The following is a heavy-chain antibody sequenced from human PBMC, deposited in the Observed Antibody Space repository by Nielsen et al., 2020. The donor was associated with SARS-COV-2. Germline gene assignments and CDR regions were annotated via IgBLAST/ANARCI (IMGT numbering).Heavy chain of an antibody. J-gene: IGHJ6*02. D-gene: IGHD6-6*01. CDR3: ARDLEYSSSSTRPRYGMDV. Sequence: GGSLRLSCAASGFTFSSYGMHWVRQAPGKGLEWVAVIWYDGSNKYYADSEKGRFTISRDNSKNTLYLQMNSLRAEDTAVYYCARDLEYSSSSTRPRYGMDVWGQGTTVTVSS. V-gene: IGHV3-33*01. CDR2: IWYDGSNK. CDR1: GFTFSSYG.